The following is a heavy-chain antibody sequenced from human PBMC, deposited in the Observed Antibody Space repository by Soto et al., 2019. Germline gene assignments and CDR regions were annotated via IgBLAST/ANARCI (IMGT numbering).Heavy chain of an antibody. CDR3: ARDYYDLLTGYWDNYYGMDV. CDR2: MNPNSGNT. J-gene: IGHJ6*02. D-gene: IGHD3-9*01. CDR1: GYTFTSYD. Sequence: QVQLVQSGAEVKKPGASVKVSCKASGYTFTSYDINWVRQATGQGLEWMGWMNPNSGNTGYAQKFQGRVTMTRNTSISTAYMELSSLRSEDTAVYYCARDYYDLLTGYWDNYYGMDVWGQGTTVTVSS. V-gene: IGHV1-8*01.